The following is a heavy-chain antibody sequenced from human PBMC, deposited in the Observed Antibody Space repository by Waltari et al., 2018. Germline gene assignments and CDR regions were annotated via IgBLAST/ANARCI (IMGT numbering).Heavy chain of an antibody. V-gene: IGHV7-4-1*02. CDR3: ARGIQLWGRGSWYFDN. CDR1: GYNFTNYA. Sequence: QVQLVQSGSELKKPGASVKVSCKASGYNFTNYAMNWVRQSPGQGLEWMGLINTKTGDPTYAQGFIGRFVVSLDTSVSTASLQISSLKAEDTAVYYCARGIQLWGRGSWYFDNWGQGTLVTVSS. D-gene: IGHD3-16*01. CDR2: INTKTGDP. J-gene: IGHJ4*02.